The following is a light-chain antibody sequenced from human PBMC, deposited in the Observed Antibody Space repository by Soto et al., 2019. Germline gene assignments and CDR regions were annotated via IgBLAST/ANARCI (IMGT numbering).Light chain of an antibody. J-gene: IGLJ1*01. CDR2: EVS. CDR3: CLYVGATTYV. Sequence: QSVLTQPASVSGSPGQSITISCTGTSSDVGGYNYVSWYQQHPGKAPKLMIYEVSNRPSGVSNRFSGSKSGNTAFLAISGLQADDEADYYCCLYVGATTYVFGPGTKVTV. V-gene: IGLV2-14*01. CDR1: SSDVGGYNY.